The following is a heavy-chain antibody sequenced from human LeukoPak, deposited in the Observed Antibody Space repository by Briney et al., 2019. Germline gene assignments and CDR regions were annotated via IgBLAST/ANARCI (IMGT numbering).Heavy chain of an antibody. D-gene: IGHD3-10*01. J-gene: IGHJ6*03. V-gene: IGHV1-8*01. CDR1: GYTFTSYD. CDR2: MNPNSGNT. Sequence: ASVKVSCKASGYTFTSYDINWVRQATGQGLEWMGWMNPNSGNTGYAQKFQGRVTMTRNTSISTAYMELSSLRSEDTAVYYCARDCGSGSYYNHYYYYMDVWGKGTTVTISS. CDR3: ARDCGSGSYYNHYYYYMDV.